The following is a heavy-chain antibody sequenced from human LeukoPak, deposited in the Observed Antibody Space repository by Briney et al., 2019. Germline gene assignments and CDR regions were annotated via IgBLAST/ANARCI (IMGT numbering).Heavy chain of an antibody. CDR3: ARLYYYGSGGYYFDY. Sequence: SETLSLTCTVSGGSISSYYWSWIRQPPGKGLEWIGYIYYSGSTNYNPSLKSRVTISVDTSKNQFSLKLSSVTAADTAVYYCARLYYYGSGGYYFDYWGQGTLVTVSS. D-gene: IGHD3-10*01. CDR1: GGSISSYY. J-gene: IGHJ4*02. CDR2: IYYSGST. V-gene: IGHV4-59*01.